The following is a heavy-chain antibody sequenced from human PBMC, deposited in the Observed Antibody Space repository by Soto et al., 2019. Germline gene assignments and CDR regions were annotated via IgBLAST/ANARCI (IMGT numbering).Heavy chain of an antibody. J-gene: IGHJ6*02. Sequence: ASVKVSCKASRYTSTNFYIHWLRQAPGQGLEWMGIINPSGGSTTCPQKFQGRVTMTRDTSTSTVHMELITLRSEDTAVYYCARSQVGRPLDVWGPGTTVTVSS. V-gene: IGHV1-46*01. D-gene: IGHD1-26*01. CDR1: RYTSTNFY. CDR3: ARSQVGRPLDV. CDR2: INPSGGST.